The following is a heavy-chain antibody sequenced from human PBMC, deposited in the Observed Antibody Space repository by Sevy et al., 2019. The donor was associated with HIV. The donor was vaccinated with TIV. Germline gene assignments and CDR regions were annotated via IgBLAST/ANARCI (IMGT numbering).Heavy chain of an antibody. V-gene: IGHV3-66*01. CDR1: GFTVSSNY. J-gene: IGHJ6*02. CDR2: IYSGGST. Sequence: GGCLRLSCAASGFTVSSNYMSWVRQAPGKGLEWVSVIYSGGSTYYADSVKDRFSISRDNSKNTLYLQMSSLRAEDTAVYYCARDSPMTTALTVGYYGMDVWGQGTTVTVSS. D-gene: IGHD4-17*01. CDR3: ARDSPMTTALTVGYYGMDV.